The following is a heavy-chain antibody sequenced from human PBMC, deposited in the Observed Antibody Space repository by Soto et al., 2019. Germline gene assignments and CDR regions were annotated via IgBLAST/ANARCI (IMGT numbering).Heavy chain of an antibody. V-gene: IGHV3-23*01. Sequence: PGGSLRLSCAASVFTFSSYAMSWVRQAPGKGLEWVSAIGGASTISYYADSVMGRFTISRDNSKNTLFLQMISLRAEDTAVYYCAKMITMLRGVSGLRDFDYWGQGTLVTVSS. CDR3: AKMITMLRGVSGLRDFDY. J-gene: IGHJ4*02. D-gene: IGHD3-10*01. CDR1: VFTFSSYA. CDR2: IGGASTIS.